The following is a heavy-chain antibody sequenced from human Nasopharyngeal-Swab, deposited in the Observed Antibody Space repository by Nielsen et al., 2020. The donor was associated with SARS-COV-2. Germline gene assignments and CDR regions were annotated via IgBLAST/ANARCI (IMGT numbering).Heavy chain of an antibody. V-gene: IGHV3-9*01. J-gene: IGHJ3*01. CDR1: GFTFDDYV. Sequence: SLKISCAASGFTFDDYVMHWVRQAPGKGLEWVSGISWNSGSIGYADSVKGRFTISRDNAKNSLYLQMNSLRAEDTALYYCAKDIKVVITTSAFDVWGQGTMVTVSS. D-gene: IGHD3-22*01. CDR2: ISWNSGSI. CDR3: AKDIKVVITTSAFDV.